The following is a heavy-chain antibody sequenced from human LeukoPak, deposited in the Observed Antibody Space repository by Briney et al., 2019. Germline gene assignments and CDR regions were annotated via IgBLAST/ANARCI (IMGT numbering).Heavy chain of an antibody. V-gene: IGHV3-7*01. CDR1: GFTFSSYW. CDR2: IKQDGSQK. CDR3: ASFYGDYLAFDY. D-gene: IGHD4-17*01. J-gene: IGHJ4*02. Sequence: SGGSLRLSCAASGFTFSSYWMSWVRQAPGKGLEWVANIKQDGSQKYYVDSVKGRFSIFRDNAKNSLYLQMNSLRAEDTAVYYCASFYGDYLAFDYWGQGTLVTVSS.